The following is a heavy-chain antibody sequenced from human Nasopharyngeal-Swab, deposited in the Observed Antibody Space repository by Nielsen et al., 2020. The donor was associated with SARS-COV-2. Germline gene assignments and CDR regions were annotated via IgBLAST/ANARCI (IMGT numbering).Heavy chain of an antibody. V-gene: IGHV3-11*01. CDR2: ISSSGSTI. CDR3: ARDGLDYDFWSAYFMDV. CDR1: GFKFSDYY. D-gene: IGHD3-3*01. Sequence: GGSLRLSCAGTGFKFSDYYMNWIRQAPGKGLEWVSYISSSGSTIYYADSVKGRFTISRDSAKNSLYLQMNSLRAEDTAVYYCARDGLDYDFWSAYFMDVWGQGTTVTVSS. J-gene: IGHJ6*02.